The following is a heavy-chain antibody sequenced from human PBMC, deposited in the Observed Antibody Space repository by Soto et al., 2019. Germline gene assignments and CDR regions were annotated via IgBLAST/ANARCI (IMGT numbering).Heavy chain of an antibody. CDR3: AKDPPNYDILTGYYPDDAFDI. CDR1: GFTFSSYD. Sequence: PVGSLRLSCAASGFTFSSYDMSWVRQAPGKGLEWVSAISGSGGSTYYADSVKGRFTISRDNSKNTLYLQMNSLRAEDTAVYYCAKDPPNYDILTGYYPDDAFDIWGQGTMVTVSS. J-gene: IGHJ3*02. V-gene: IGHV3-23*01. D-gene: IGHD3-9*01. CDR2: ISGSGGST.